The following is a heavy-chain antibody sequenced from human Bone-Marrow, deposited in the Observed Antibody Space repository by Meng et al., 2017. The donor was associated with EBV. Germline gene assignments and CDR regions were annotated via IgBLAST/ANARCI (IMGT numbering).Heavy chain of an antibody. Sequence: VQLAESGGVLIPPGGPLRLSLAPSAFTLSSYWMHWVRQARGKGLVWLSHINNDGSSTNYADSVKGRFTISKDNAKNTLYLQMNSLRADYTAVYYCSRSNWYPDYWGQGTLVTVSS. CDR2: INNDGSST. J-gene: IGHJ4*02. V-gene: IGHV3-74*01. D-gene: IGHD6-13*01. CDR3: SRSNWYPDY. CDR1: AFTLSSYW.